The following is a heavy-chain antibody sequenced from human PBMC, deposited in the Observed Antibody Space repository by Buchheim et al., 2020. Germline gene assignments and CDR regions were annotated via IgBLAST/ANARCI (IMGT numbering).Heavy chain of an antibody. V-gene: IGHV7-4-1*02. CDR2: INTDTGNP. CDR3: ARKRGGTSSDWYFDF. J-gene: IGHJ2*01. Sequence: QVQLVQSGSELKEPGASVRVSRKASGYTLRNYAMNWVRQAPGQGLEWMGWINTDTGNPTYAQGFTGRFVFSLDTSVSTAYLQISSLKAEDTAFYYCARKRGGTSSDWYFDFWGRGTL. CDR1: GYTLRNYA. D-gene: IGHD6-6*01.